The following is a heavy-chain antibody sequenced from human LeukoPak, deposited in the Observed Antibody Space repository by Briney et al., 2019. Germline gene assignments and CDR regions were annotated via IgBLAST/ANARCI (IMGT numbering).Heavy chain of an antibody. CDR3: ARLHRHHYYYYMDV. J-gene: IGHJ6*03. CDR1: GGSISSYY. V-gene: IGHV4-59*01. Sequence: SETLSLTCTVSGGSISSYYWSWIRQPPGKGLEWIGYIYYSGSTNYNPSLKSRVTISVDTSKNQFSLKLSSVTAADTAVYYCARLHRHHYYYYMDVWGKGTTVTVSS. CDR2: IYYSGST.